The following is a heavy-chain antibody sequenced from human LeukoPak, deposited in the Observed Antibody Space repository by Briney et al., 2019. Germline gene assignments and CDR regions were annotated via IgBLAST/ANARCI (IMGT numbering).Heavy chain of an antibody. J-gene: IGHJ4*02. CDR2: INSDGGST. CDR3: ARRIQGMAPYYFDY. Sequence: PGGSLRLSCTASGFTFSSYWMHWVRQAPGKGLVWVSRINSDGGSTSYADSVTGRFTISRDNAKNTLYLQMNSLRAEDTAVYYCARRIQGMAPYYFDYWGQGTLVTVSS. CDR1: GFTFSSYW. D-gene: IGHD5-24*01. V-gene: IGHV3-74*01.